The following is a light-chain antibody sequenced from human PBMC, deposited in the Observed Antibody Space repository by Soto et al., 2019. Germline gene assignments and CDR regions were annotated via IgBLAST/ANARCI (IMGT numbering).Light chain of an antibody. CDR2: LNSDGSH. V-gene: IGLV4-69*01. CDR3: PHWGTGIQV. J-gene: IGLJ2*01. CDR1: SGHSSYA. Sequence: QLVLTQSPSASASLGASVKLTCTLSSGHSSYAIAWHQQQPEKGPRYLMKLNSDGSHSKGDGIPDRFSGSSSGAERYLTNSSLQSEDEDDQYWPHWGTGIQVFGGGTKLTVL.